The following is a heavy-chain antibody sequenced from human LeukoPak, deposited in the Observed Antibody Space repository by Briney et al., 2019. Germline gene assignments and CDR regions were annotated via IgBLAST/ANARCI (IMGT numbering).Heavy chain of an antibody. CDR3: ARGLFS. CDR2: IYSDGTT. Sequence: GGSLRLSCAASGFSVSSNSMNWVRQAPGKGLEWVSLIYSDGTTYYADSVKGRFTISRDNPKNTLYLQMNSLRAEDTALYFCARGLFSWGQGTLVTVSS. CDR1: GFSVSSNS. D-gene: IGHD2/OR15-2a*01. V-gene: IGHV3-66*01. J-gene: IGHJ5*02.